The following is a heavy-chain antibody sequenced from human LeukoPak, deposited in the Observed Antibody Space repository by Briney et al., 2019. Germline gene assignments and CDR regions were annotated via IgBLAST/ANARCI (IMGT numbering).Heavy chain of an antibody. CDR3: ARDLGDYSSSWYGYYYYMDV. Sequence: GGSLRLSCVGSGFSFSSYAMTWVRQAPGKGLEWVSTITASSDSTFYADSVKGRFTISRDDSKNTFYLQMNSLRVEDTAMYYCARDLGDYSSSWYGYYYYMDVWGKGTTVTVSS. CDR2: ITASSDST. V-gene: IGHV3-23*01. CDR1: GFSFSSYA. J-gene: IGHJ6*03. D-gene: IGHD6-13*01.